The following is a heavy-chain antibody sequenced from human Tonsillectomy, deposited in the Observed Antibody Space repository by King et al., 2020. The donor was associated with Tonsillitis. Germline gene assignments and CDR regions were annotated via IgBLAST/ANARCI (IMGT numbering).Heavy chain of an antibody. J-gene: IGHJ6*02. CDR3: AGQSSNYYDSSYYGLDV. CDR2: INPNSGGT. V-gene: IGHV1-2*02. D-gene: IGHD3-22*01. CDR1: GYTFTGYY. Sequence: VQLVESGAEVKKPGASVKVSCKASGYTFTGYYMHWVRQAPGQGLEWMAWINPNSGGTNYAQNFQGRFTMTRDTSISTAYMKLSRLRSDDTAVYYCAGQSSNYYDSSYYGLDVWGQGTTVTVSS.